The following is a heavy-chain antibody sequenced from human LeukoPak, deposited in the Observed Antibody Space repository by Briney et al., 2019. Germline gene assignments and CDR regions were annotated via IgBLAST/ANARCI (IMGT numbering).Heavy chain of an antibody. CDR1: GYTLTELS. CDR2: FDPEDGET. D-gene: IGHD5-24*01. CDR3: ATGPLRDGYNYAFDI. Sequence: GASVKVSCKVSGYTLTELSMHWVRQAPGKGLEWMGGFDPEDGETIYAQKFQGRVTMTEDTSTDTAYMELSSLRSEDTAVYYCATGPLRDGYNYAFDIWGQGTMVTVSS. V-gene: IGHV1-24*01. J-gene: IGHJ3*02.